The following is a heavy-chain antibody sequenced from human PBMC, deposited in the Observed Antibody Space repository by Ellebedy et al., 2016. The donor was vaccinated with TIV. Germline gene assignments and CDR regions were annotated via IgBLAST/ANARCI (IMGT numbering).Heavy chain of an antibody. D-gene: IGHD6-13*01. CDR1: GGSFSGYY. CDR3: ARGRSGSWYGY. CDR2: INHSGST. Sequence: SETLSLTXAVYGGSFSGYYWSWIRQPPGKGLEWIGEINHSGSTNYNPSLKSRVTISVDTSKNQFSLKLSSVTAADTAVYYCARGRSGSWYGYWGQGILITVSS. V-gene: IGHV4-34*01. J-gene: IGHJ4*02.